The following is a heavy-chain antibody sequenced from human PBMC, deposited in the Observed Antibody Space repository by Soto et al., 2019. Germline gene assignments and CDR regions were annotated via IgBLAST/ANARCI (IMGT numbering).Heavy chain of an antibody. J-gene: IGHJ6*02. D-gene: IGHD3-10*01. CDR3: AAELGFGKLSVV. Sequence: QVQVVQSGVEVRRPGSSVKVSCKASGDTFKNCVISWVRQAPGQGLEWMGGIIPLFGTTDFAQRFQGRLTITTDESTTTAYMELSGLRSEDTATYYCAAELGFGKLSVVWGQGTTVIGSS. V-gene: IGHV1-69*01. CDR1: GDTFKNCV. CDR2: IIPLFGTT.